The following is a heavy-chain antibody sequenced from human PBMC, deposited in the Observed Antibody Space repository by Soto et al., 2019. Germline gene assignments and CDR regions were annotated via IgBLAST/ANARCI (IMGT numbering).Heavy chain of an antibody. CDR3: ALTPGSGSFYVDF. D-gene: IGHD3-10*01. Sequence: PGGSLRLSCAASGFTFSIYSMNWVRQAPGKGLEWVSAISSSSSYIYYADSVRGRFTISRDNAKNSLYLQMNSLGAEDTAVYYCALTPGSGSFYVDFWGQGTLVTVSS. J-gene: IGHJ4*02. V-gene: IGHV3-21*01. CDR2: ISSSSSYI. CDR1: GFTFSIYS.